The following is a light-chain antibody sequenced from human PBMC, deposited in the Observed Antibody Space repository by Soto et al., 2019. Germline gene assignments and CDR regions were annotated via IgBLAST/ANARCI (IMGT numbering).Light chain of an antibody. CDR1: QSISHW. J-gene: IGKJ4*01. CDR2: DAS. V-gene: IGKV1-5*01. CDR3: QTSSAFPLN. Sequence: DIQMTHSPSTLSASVLDRVTITCRASQSISHWLAWYQQQPGKAPKFLIYDASSLERGVPSRFTGSGSGTDFNLTISSLQPEDFATYFCQTSSAFPLNFGGGTKVDIK.